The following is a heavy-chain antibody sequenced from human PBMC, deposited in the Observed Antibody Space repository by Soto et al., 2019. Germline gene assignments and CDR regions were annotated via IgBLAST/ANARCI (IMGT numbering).Heavy chain of an antibody. V-gene: IGHV1-69*13. Sequence: SVKVSCKASEGTFSSYAISWVRQAPGQGLEWMGGIIPIFGTANYAQKFQGRVTITADESTSTAYMELSSLRSEDTAVYYCATGYSGSYNQQDYWGQGTLVTVSS. D-gene: IGHD3-10*01. CDR2: IIPIFGTA. J-gene: IGHJ4*02. CDR1: EGTFSSYA. CDR3: ATGYSGSYNQQDY.